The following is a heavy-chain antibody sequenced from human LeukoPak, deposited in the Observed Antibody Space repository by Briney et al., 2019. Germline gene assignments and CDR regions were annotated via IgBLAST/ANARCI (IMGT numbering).Heavy chain of an antibody. CDR2: ISGSGGST. CDR3: AKGSDYSNNAWFDP. D-gene: IGHD4-11*01. J-gene: IGHJ5*02. CDR1: GFTFSSYA. Sequence: PGGSLRLSCAASGFTFSSYAMSWVRQAPGKGLEWVSAISGSGGSTYYADSVKGRFTISRDNSKNTLYLQMNGLRAEDTAVYYCAKGSDYSNNAWFDPWGQGTLVTVSS. V-gene: IGHV3-23*01.